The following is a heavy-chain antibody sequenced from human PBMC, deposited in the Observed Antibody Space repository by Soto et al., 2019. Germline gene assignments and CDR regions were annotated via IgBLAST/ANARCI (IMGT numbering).Heavy chain of an antibody. Sequence: PSETLSLTCTVSGGSISSSSYYWGWIRQPPGKVLEWIGSIYYSGSTNYNPSLKSRVTISVDTSKNQFSLKLSSVTAADTAVYYCARGRHILTGYYRDLNYGMDVWGQGTTVTVSS. CDR3: ARGRHILTGYYRDLNYGMDV. CDR2: IYYSGST. D-gene: IGHD3-9*01. J-gene: IGHJ6*02. V-gene: IGHV4-39*07. CDR1: GGSISSSSYY.